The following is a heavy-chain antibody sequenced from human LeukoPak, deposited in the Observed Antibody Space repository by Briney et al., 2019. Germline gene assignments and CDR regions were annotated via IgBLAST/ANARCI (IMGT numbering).Heavy chain of an antibody. Sequence: NPNSGGTNYAQKFQGRVTMTRDTSISTAYMELSRLRSDDTAVYYCAREVAYYDSSEIPGDYWGQGTLVTVSS. J-gene: IGHJ4*02. CDR2: NPNSGGT. V-gene: IGHV1-2*02. CDR3: AREVAYYDSSEIPGDY. D-gene: IGHD3-22*01.